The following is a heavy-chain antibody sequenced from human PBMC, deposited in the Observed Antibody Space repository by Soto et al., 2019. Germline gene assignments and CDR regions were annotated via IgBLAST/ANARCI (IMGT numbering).Heavy chain of an antibody. D-gene: IGHD6-13*01. CDR1: EGTFNSYA. Sequence: QAQVVQSGAEVRKPGSSVKVSCKASEGTFNSYAIAWVRQAPGQGLEWMGGIIPFYNTLNYAQKFQDRVTLTADDSTNTVYMELSSLRSDDTAVYFCASGASRWYPYFFDSWGQGTLVTVSS. CDR3: ASGASRWYPYFFDS. V-gene: IGHV1-69*01. J-gene: IGHJ4*02. CDR2: IIPFYNTL.